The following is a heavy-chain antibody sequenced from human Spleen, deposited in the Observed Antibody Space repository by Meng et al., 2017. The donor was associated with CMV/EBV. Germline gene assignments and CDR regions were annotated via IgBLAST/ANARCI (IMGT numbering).Heavy chain of an antibody. Sequence: ASVKVSCKASGYNFTGYYMHWVRQAPGQGLEWMGWINPNSGGTNYAQKFQGRVTMTRDTSISTAYMDLSRLRSDDTAVYYCAASYSNYVLNFWGQGTLVTVSS. V-gene: IGHV1-2*02. CDR1: GYNFTGYY. J-gene: IGHJ4*02. D-gene: IGHD4/OR15-4a*01. CDR3: AASYSNYVLNF. CDR2: INPNSGGT.